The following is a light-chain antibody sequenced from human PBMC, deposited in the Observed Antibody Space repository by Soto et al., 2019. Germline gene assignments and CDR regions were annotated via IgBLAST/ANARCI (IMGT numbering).Light chain of an antibody. CDR2: EVT. CDR1: SSDIGGYNY. CDR3: SSYTSSNTYV. V-gene: IGLV2-14*01. Sequence: SVLTQPASVSGSPGQSITISCTGTSSDIGGYNYVSRYQQHPGKAPKFLIYEVTNRPSGVSNRFSGSKSGNTASLTISGLQAEDEADYYCSSYTSSNTYVFGTGTKVTVL. J-gene: IGLJ1*01.